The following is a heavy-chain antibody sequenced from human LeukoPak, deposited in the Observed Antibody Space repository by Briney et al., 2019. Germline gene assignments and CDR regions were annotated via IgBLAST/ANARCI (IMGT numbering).Heavy chain of an antibody. CDR3: ARVSTYPYYYYYMDV. D-gene: IGHD2-21*01. Sequence: SETLSLTCAVYGGSFSGYYWSWIRQPPGKGLEWIGEINHSGSTNYNPSLKSRVTILVDTSKNQFSLKLSSVTAADTAVYYCARVSTYPYYYYYMDVWGKGTTVTVSS. J-gene: IGHJ6*03. CDR1: GGSFSGYY. CDR2: INHSGST. V-gene: IGHV4-34*01.